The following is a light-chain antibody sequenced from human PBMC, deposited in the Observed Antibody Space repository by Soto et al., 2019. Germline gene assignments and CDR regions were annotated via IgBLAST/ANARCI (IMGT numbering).Light chain of an antibody. CDR1: SSDVGSYNL. V-gene: IGLV2-23*02. Sequence: QSVLTQPASVSGSPGQSITISCTGTSSDVGSYNLVSCYQQYPGKAPKLMIHEVSERPSGVSNRFSGSKSGNTASLTISGLQAEDEADYYCCSYAGSSTSLYVFGTGTKVTVL. CDR2: EVS. J-gene: IGLJ1*01. CDR3: CSYAGSSTSLYV.